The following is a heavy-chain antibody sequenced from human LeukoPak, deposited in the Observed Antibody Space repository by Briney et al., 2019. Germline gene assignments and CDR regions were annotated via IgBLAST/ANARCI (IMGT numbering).Heavy chain of an antibody. J-gene: IGHJ4*02. CDR2: IKEDGSEK. Sequence: GGSLRLSCAASGFTFSTYWMNWVRQAPGKGLEWVANIKEDGSEKYYVDSVKGRFTISRDNAKSSLYLQMSSLRADDTAVYYCTRGLTTSPGIDYWGQGTLVTVSS. D-gene: IGHD4-17*01. V-gene: IGHV3-7*01. CDR3: TRGLTTSPGIDY. CDR1: GFTFSTYW.